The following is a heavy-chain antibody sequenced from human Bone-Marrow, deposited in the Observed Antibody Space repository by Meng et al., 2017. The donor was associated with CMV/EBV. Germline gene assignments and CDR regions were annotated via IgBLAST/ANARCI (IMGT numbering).Heavy chain of an antibody. CDR1: GFTFSSYS. D-gene: IGHD2-2*01. V-gene: IGHV3-23*03. Sequence: GGSLRLSCAASGFTFSSYSMNWVRQAPGKGLEWVSVIYSGGSSTYYADSVKGRFTISRDNSKNTLYLQMNSLRAEDTAVYYCAKASLQQIPAAIGFYYYYYGMDVWGQGTTVTGSS. CDR3: AKASLQQIPAAIGFYYYYYGMDV. J-gene: IGHJ6*02. CDR2: IYSGGSST.